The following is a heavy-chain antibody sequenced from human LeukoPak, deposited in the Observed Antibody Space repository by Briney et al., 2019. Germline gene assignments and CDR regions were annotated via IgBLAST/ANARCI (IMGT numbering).Heavy chain of an antibody. J-gene: IGHJ4*02. V-gene: IGHV4-59*01. CDR2: IFYTGRT. CDR1: GDSMSNYY. Sequence: SETLSLTCTVSGDSMSNYYWSWIRQPPGKALEWIGDIFYTGRTNYNPSLTSRVTISVDTSKRQFSLKLTSVTAADTAVYYCARTEPYSYGAYLFDYWGQGTLVTVSS. CDR3: ARTEPYSYGAYLFDY. D-gene: IGHD1-14*01.